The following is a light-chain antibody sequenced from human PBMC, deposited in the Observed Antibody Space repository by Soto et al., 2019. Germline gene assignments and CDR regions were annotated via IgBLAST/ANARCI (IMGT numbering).Light chain of an antibody. Sequence: EIVLTQSPGTLSLSPGQRATLSCRASQSVIRSYLAWYQQKPGQAPRLLIYGASSRTAGIPDRSSGRWSGTDFTLTISRLGLEDSSVYYCQQYGSSPWTLGQRTKMEI. CDR1: QSVIRSY. CDR3: QQYGSSPWT. J-gene: IGKJ1*01. CDR2: GAS. V-gene: IGKV3-20*01.